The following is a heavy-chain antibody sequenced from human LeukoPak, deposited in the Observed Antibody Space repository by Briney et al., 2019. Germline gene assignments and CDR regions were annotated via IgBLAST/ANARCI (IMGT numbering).Heavy chain of an antibody. J-gene: IGHJ4*02. CDR2: IRSESDGGTT. CDR3: TTDPAN. V-gene: IGHV3-15*01. Sequence: GGSLRLPCATSGFSFIDTWMSWVRQAPGKGLEWVGRIRSESDGGTTDYAAPVKGRVTISRDDSLNTLFLQMNSLKVEDTAMYYCTTDPANWGPGTLVIVSS. CDR1: GFSFIDTW.